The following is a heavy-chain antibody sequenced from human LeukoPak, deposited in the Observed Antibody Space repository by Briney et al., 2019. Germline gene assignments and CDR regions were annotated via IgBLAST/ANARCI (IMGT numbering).Heavy chain of an antibody. CDR1: GGTFISYA. Sequence: SVKVSCKASGGTFISYAISWVRQAPGQGLEWRGRIIPIFGTANSPQKCQGRVTITTDESTSTAYMELSSLRSEDTAVYYCARESLPPYSSSDWGQGTLVTVSS. CDR3: ARESLPPYSSSD. D-gene: IGHD6-6*01. V-gene: IGHV1-69*05. CDR2: IIPIFGTA. J-gene: IGHJ4*02.